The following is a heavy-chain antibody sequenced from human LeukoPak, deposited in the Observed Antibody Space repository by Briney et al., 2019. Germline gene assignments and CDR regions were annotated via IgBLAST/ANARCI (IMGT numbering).Heavy chain of an antibody. CDR1: GGTFSSYA. J-gene: IGHJ4*02. Sequence: ASVKVSCKASGGTFSSYAISWVRQAPGQGLEWMGGIIPIFGTANYAQKFQGRVTITADEFTSTAYMELSRLRSDDTAVYYCARDASLEVSYFDYWGQGTLVTVSS. V-gene: IGHV1-69*13. CDR3: ARDASLEVSYFDY. CDR2: IIPIFGTA. D-gene: IGHD2-8*02.